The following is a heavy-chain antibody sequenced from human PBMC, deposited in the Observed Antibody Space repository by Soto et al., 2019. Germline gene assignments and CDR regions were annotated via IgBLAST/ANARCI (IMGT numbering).Heavy chain of an antibody. CDR3: AKTAEAVAGTVYGY. J-gene: IGHJ4*02. Sequence: PGGSLRLSCAASGFTFSNYAMGWVRQAPGKGLEWVSAIGGSGGSPYYADSVKGRFTISRDNSKSTLYLQMNSLRAEDTAVYYCAKTAEAVAGTVYGYWGQGTLVTSPQ. D-gene: IGHD6-19*01. CDR2: IGGSGGSP. V-gene: IGHV3-23*01. CDR1: GFTFSNYA.